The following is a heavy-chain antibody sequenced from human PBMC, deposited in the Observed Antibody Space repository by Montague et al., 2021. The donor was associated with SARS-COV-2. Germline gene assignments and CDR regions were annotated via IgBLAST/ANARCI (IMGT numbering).Heavy chain of an antibody. V-gene: IGHV4-39*02. CDR2: IYYGGST. CDR3: ARDQGVYCSGGSCYNFDY. CDR1: GGSISNYY. J-gene: IGHJ4*02. D-gene: IGHD2-15*01. Sequence: SETLSLTCTVSGGSISNYYWGWIRQHPGKGLEWIGSIYYGGSTYXXPSLKSRVTISVDTSMNHFSLKLSSVTAADTAVYYCARDQGVYCSGGSCYNFDYWGQGTLVTVSS.